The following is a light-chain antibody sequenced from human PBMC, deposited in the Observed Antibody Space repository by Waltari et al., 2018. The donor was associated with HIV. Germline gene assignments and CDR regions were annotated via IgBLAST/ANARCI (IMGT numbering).Light chain of an antibody. CDR1: NSVLYYSSSNNY. CDR3: QQYHTSPWT. V-gene: IGKV4-1*01. CDR2: WAS. Sequence: DNVMTQSPDSLAVSLRGRATTNCKSTNSVLYYSSSNNYLAWYQQKPGQPPNLLIYWASTGASGVPDRISGSGSGTYFTLTISSLHAEDVAIYYCQQYHTSPWTFGHGTRVEIK. J-gene: IGKJ1*01.